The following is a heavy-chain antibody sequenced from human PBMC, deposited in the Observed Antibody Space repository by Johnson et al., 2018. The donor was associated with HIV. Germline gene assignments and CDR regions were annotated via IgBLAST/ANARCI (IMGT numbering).Heavy chain of an antibody. Sequence: QMQLVESGGGLVKPGGSLRLSCAASGFTFSDYYMTWIRQTPGKGLEWVSYISSSGTTVYYADSVRGRFSISRDNTKHSLYLQMNSLGAEDTALYYCARDRGYWDAFDIWGQGTMVTVSS. J-gene: IGHJ3*02. CDR2: ISSSGTTV. CDR1: GFTFSDYY. D-gene: IGHD3-22*01. V-gene: IGHV3-11*04. CDR3: ARDRGYWDAFDI.